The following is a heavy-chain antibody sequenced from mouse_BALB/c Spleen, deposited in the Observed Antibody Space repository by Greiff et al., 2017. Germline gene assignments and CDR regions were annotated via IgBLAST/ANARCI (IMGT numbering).Heavy chain of an antibody. CDR2: IDPENGNT. J-gene: IGHJ3*01. Sequence: DVQLQESGAELVRPGALVKLSCKASGFNFKDYYMHWVKQRPEQGLEWIGWIDPENGNTIYDPKFQGKASITADTSSNTAYLQLSSLTYEDTAVYNCATRPTSYYINYEEFAYWGQGTLGTVSA. CDR1: GFNFKDYY. CDR3: ATRPTSYYINYEEFAY. D-gene: IGHD2-5*01. V-gene: IGHV14-1*02.